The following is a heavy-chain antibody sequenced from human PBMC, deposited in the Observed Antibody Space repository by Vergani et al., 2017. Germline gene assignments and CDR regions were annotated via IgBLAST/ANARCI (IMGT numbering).Heavy chain of an antibody. V-gene: IGHV3-23*01. D-gene: IGHD5-12*01. J-gene: IGHJ4*02. CDR2: LTGGSGST. CDR1: GFTFSTYA. CDR3: VKDDGGYENFFDA. Sequence: EVQLLESGGSLKQPGGSVRLSCAASGFTFSTYAMHWVRQAPGKGLEWVSALTGGSGSTYYADSFKGRFIISRDNSRDTLYLQMNSLRPEDTATYYWVKDDGGYENFFDACCQRTLVIVAS.